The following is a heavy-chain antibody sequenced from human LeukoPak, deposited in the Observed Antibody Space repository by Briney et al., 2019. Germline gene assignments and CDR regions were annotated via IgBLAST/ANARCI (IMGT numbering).Heavy chain of an antibody. Sequence: PGGSLRLSCAASGVTFSNDGMDWVRQAPGQGLEWVSSISASSSFIWYADSVKGRFTISRDNAKSSLFLQMDSLRAEDTAIYYCAKERACSGSSFVAYYFDSWGQGTLVTVSS. CDR2: ISASSSFI. CDR3: AKERACSGSSFVAYYFDS. J-gene: IGHJ4*02. D-gene: IGHD2-2*01. CDR1: GVTFSNDG. V-gene: IGHV3-21*06.